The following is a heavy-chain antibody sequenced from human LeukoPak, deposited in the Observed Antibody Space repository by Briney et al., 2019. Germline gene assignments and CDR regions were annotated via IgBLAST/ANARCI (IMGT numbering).Heavy chain of an antibody. CDR2: ISGSGGST. D-gene: IGHD3-3*01. Sequence: GGSLRLSCAASGFTFSSYAMSWVRQAPGKGLEWFSAISGSGGSTYYAASVKGRFTISRDNSKNTLYLKMNSLRAEDTAVYYCAKNYDFWSGYYSPLDYWGQGTLVTVSS. J-gene: IGHJ4*02. V-gene: IGHV3-23*01. CDR3: AKNYDFWSGYYSPLDY. CDR1: GFTFSSYA.